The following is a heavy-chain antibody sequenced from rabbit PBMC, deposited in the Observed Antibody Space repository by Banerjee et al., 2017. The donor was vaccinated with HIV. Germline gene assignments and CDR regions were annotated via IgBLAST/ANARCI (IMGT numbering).Heavy chain of an antibody. D-gene: IGHD6-1*01. J-gene: IGHJ4*01. CDR3: GRDRDGDAGYGSLAL. CDR2: INTSTGNT. CDR1: GFSFSNRYV. Sequence: QEQLEESGGGLVKPEGSLTLTCKASGFSFSNRYVMCWVRQAPGKGLEWIACINTSTGNTVYASWAKGRFTISKTSSTTVTLQMTSLTVADTATYFCGRDRDGDAGYGSLALWGQGTLVTVS. V-gene: IGHV1S45*01.